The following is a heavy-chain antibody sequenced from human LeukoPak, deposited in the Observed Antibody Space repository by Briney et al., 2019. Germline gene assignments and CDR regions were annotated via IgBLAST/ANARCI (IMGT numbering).Heavy chain of an antibody. J-gene: IGHJ4*02. CDR2: ISSSSSTI. D-gene: IGHD4-17*01. CDR1: GFTFSSYS. CDR3: ARDSRLATVTPYYFDY. Sequence: GGSLRLSCAASGFTFSSYSMNWVRQAPGKGLEWVSYISSSSSTIYYADSVKGRFTISRDNAKNSLYLQMNSLRAEDTAVYYCARDSRLATVTPYYFDYWGQGTLVTVSS. V-gene: IGHV3-48*04.